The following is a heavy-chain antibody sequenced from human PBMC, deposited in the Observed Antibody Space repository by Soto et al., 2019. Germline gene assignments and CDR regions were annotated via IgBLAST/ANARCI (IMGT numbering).Heavy chain of an antibody. CDR1: GFTFSSYG. D-gene: IGHD3-10*01. J-gene: IGHJ3*02. CDR2: ISYDGNNK. V-gene: IGHV3-30*03. Sequence: QVQLVESGGGVVQPGRSLRLSCAASGFTFSSYGIHWVRQAPGKGLEWVAVISYDGNNKYYADSVKGRFTISSDNTKNTLYLQMNSLRAEDTALYYCARNGPSSGSGAFDIWGQGTMVTVSS. CDR3: ARNGPSSGSGAFDI.